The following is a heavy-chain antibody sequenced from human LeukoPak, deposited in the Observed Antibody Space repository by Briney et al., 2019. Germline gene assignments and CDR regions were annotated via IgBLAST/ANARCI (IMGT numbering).Heavy chain of an antibody. J-gene: IGHJ6*03. CDR1: GGSISSHY. D-gene: IGHD3-3*01. Sequence: PSETLSLTCTVSGGSISSHYWSWIRQPPGKGLEWIGYIYYGGSTNYNPSLKSRVTISVDTSKNQFSLKLSSVTAADTAVYYCARRVGRYDFWSGYYYYYMGVWGKGTTVTVSS. CDR3: ARRVGRYDFWSGYYYYYMGV. CDR2: IYYGGST. V-gene: IGHV4-59*11.